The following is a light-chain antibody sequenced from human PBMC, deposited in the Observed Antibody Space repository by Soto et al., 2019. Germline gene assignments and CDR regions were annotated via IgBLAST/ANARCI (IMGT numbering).Light chain of an antibody. J-gene: IGLJ1*01. Sequence: QSVLTQPPSASGTPGQKVTVSCSGSSSNIGSNTVNWYQQLPRTAPKLLIYSYNQRPSGVPDRFSGSKSGTSASLAISGLQSEDEADYYCASWDDSLNAYVFGTGTKLTVL. CDR1: SSNIGSNT. CDR3: ASWDDSLNAYV. CDR2: SYN. V-gene: IGLV1-44*01.